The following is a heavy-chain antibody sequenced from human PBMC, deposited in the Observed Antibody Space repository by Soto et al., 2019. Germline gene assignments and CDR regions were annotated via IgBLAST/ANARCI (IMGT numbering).Heavy chain of an antibody. CDR2: IYHSGST. Sequence: PSETLSLTCAVSGGSISSGGYSWSWIRQPPGKGLEWIGYIYHSGSTYYNPSLKSRVTISVDRSKNQFSLKLSSVTAADTAVYYCARTVSCSSTSCYYFDYWGQGTLVTVSS. V-gene: IGHV4-30-2*01. CDR3: ARTVSCSSTSCYYFDY. D-gene: IGHD2-2*01. CDR1: GGSISSGGYS. J-gene: IGHJ4*02.